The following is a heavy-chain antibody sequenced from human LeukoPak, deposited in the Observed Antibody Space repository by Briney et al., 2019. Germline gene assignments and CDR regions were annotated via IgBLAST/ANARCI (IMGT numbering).Heavy chain of an antibody. V-gene: IGHV3-23*01. CDR2: ISGSGDNT. J-gene: IGHJ4*02. Sequence: GGCLTLSCAASGFSFSSYAMSWVRQAPGKGLEWVSSISGSGDNTYYAESVKGRFTISRDNSKNTLFLQMNSLRAEHTAVFYCAKRSGYTTGWFFDGWGQGTLVTASS. CDR3: AKRSGYTTGWFFDG. D-gene: IGHD6-19*01. CDR1: GFSFSSYA.